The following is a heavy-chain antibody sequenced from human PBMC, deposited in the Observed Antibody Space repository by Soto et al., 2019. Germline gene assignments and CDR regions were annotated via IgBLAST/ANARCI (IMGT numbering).Heavy chain of an antibody. CDR1: GFTVSTTY. J-gene: IGHJ4*02. D-gene: IGHD6-13*01. V-gene: IGHV3-53*01. CDR3: ARDVGSWWEN. CDR2: MYTGGST. Sequence: GGSLRLSCGASGFTVSTTYMSWVRQAPGKGLEWVSTMYTGGSTSYADSVKGRFTISRDNSKNTLYLQMNSLRVEDTAVYYCARDVGSWWENWGQGTLVTVSS.